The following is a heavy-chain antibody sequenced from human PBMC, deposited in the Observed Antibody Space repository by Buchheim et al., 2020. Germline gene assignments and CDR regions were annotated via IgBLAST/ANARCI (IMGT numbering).Heavy chain of an antibody. V-gene: IGHV4-34*01. J-gene: IGHJ6*02. CDR1: GGSFSGYY. D-gene: IGHD5-18*01. CDR2: INHSGST. CDR3: ARERIQLWLRTYYYYGMDV. Sequence: QVQLQQWGAGLLKPSETLSLTCAVYGGSFSGYYWSWIRQPPGKGLEWIGEINHSGSTNYNPSLKSRVTISVDTSKNQFSLTLSSVTAADTAVYYCARERIQLWLRTYYYYGMDVWGQGTT.